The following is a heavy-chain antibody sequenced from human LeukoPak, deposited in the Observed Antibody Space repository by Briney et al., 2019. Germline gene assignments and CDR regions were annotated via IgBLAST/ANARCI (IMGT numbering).Heavy chain of an antibody. J-gene: IGHJ4*02. Sequence: HGESLKISCEASGYSFTKHWIGWVRQRPGKGLEWMGIIYPGDSDTRSTPSFEGQVAISADKSISTAYLRWSSLRASDTGIYYCVTLKSGWSVGEYWGQGTLVTVSS. CDR2: IYPGDSDT. V-gene: IGHV5-51*01. CDR1: GYSFTKHW. D-gene: IGHD3-16*01. CDR3: VTLKSGWSVGEY.